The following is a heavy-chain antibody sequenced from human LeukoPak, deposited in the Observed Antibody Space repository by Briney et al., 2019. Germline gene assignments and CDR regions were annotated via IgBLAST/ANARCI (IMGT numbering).Heavy chain of an antibody. CDR3: ARDSFTNDVNRGVIRWFDP. CDR1: GYTFTDRY. D-gene: IGHD3-10*01. CDR2: INPKSGGT. V-gene: IGHV1-2*02. J-gene: IGHJ5*02. Sequence: ASVKVSCKTSGYTFTDRYVHWLRLVPGQGPEWMGWINPKSGGTQFAMQFRGRVTMTRDTSISTAYMELSRLRSDDTAVYYCARDSFTNDVNRGVIRWFDPWGKGSLVTVSS.